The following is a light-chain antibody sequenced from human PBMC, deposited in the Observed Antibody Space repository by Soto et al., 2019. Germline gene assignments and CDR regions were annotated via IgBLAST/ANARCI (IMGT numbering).Light chain of an antibody. J-gene: IGLJ1*01. Sequence: QSVLTQPASVSGSPGESITISCTGTSSDVDAYNFVSWYQQDPGKAPKLMIYDVSSRPSGVSNRFSGSKFGHTASLTIFGLQAEDEADYSCSSYTSSSTYVFGTGTKVTVL. V-gene: IGLV2-14*01. CDR1: SSDVDAYNF. CDR3: SSYTSSSTYV. CDR2: DVS.